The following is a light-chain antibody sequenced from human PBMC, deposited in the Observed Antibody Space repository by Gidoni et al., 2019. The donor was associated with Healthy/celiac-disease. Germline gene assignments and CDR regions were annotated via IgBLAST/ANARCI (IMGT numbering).Light chain of an antibody. Sequence: NFMLTQPHSVSESPGKTVTISCTRSSGSIASNYVQWYQHRPGSAPPTVIYEDNQRPSGVPDRFSGSIDSSSNSASLTISGLKTEDEADYYCQSYDSGDVVFGGGTKLTVL. CDR1: SGSIASNY. J-gene: IGLJ2*01. V-gene: IGLV6-57*04. CDR3: QSYDSGDVV. CDR2: EDN.